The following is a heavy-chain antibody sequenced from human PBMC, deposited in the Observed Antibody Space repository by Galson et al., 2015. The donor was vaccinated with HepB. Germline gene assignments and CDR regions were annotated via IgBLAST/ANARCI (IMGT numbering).Heavy chain of an antibody. D-gene: IGHD3-22*01. J-gene: IGHJ3*02. V-gene: IGHV3-23*01. CDR1: GFTFSSYA. CDR2: ISGSGGST. Sequence: SLRLSCAASGFTFSSYAMSWVRQAPGKGLEWVSAISGSGGSTYYADSVKGRFTISRDNSKNTLYLQMNSLRAEDTAVYYCAATRGPHYYDSSGPYFDIWGQGTMVTVSS. CDR3: AATRGPHYYDSSGPYFDI.